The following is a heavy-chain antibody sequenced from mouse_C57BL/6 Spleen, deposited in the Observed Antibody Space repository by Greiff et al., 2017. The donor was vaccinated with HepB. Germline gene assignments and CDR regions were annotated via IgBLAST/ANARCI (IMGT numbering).Heavy chain of an antibody. CDR3: TTMVTPAY. Sequence: VQLKQSGAELVRPGASVKLSCTASGFNIKDDYMHWVKQRPEQGLEWIGWIDPENGDTEYASKFQGKATITADTSSNTAYLQLSSLTSEDTAVYYCTTMVTPAYWGQGTLVTVSA. D-gene: IGHD2-3*01. V-gene: IGHV14-4*01. CDR2: IDPENGDT. J-gene: IGHJ3*01. CDR1: GFNIKDDY.